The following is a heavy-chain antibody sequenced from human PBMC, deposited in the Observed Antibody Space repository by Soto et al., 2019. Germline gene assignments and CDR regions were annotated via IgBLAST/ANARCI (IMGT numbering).Heavy chain of an antibody. V-gene: IGHV3-23*01. CDR1: GFTFSSYA. CDR2: ISGSGGST. Sequence: GGSLRLSCAASGFTFSSYAMSWVRQDPGKGLEWVSAISGSGGSTYYADSVKGRFTISRDNSKNTLYLQMNSLRAEDTAVYYRAKDSIAAAGSYFDYWGQGTLVTVSS. J-gene: IGHJ4*02. D-gene: IGHD6-13*01. CDR3: AKDSIAAAGSYFDY.